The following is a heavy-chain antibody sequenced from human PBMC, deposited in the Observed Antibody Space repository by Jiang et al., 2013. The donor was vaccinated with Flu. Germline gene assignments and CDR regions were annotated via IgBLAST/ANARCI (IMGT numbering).Heavy chain of an antibody. Sequence: VQLVESGGGLVQPGGSLRLSCAASGFTFSSYSMNWVRQAPGKGLEWVSYISSSSSTIYYADSVKGRFTISRDNAKNSLYLQMNSLRAEDTAVYYCARDRGTYYYDSSGYYWGQGTLVTVSS. CDR3: ARDRGTYYYDSSGYY. V-gene: IGHV3-48*01. CDR2: ISSSSSTI. D-gene: IGHD3-22*01. J-gene: IGHJ4*02. CDR1: GFTFSSYS.